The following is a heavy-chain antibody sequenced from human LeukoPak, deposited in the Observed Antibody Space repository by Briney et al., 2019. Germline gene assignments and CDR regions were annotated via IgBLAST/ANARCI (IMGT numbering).Heavy chain of an antibody. CDR1: GFTFSNFA. Sequence: GGSLRLSCAASGFTFSNFAMMWVRQAPGTGLQWVSTITGYGATFYADSVRGRFTIFRDTSMNTLFLQMNSLGAEDTAVYYCAKGAAAGRVDWFDPWGQGTLVTVSS. CDR2: ITGYGAT. D-gene: IGHD6-13*01. J-gene: IGHJ5*02. CDR3: AKGAAAGRVDWFDP. V-gene: IGHV3-23*01.